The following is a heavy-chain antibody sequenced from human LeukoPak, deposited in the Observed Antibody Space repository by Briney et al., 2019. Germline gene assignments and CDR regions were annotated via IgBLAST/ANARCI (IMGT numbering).Heavy chain of an antibody. CDR1: GFTFDDYA. D-gene: IGHD6-13*01. Sequence: PGRSLRLSCAASGFTFDDYAMHWVRQAPGKGLEWVSGISWNSGSIGYADSVKGRFTISRDNAKNSLYLQMNSLRAEDTALYYCAKDIGSSSHNWFDPWGQGTLVTVSS. J-gene: IGHJ5*02. CDR3: AKDIGSSSHNWFDP. V-gene: IGHV3-9*01. CDR2: ISWNSGSI.